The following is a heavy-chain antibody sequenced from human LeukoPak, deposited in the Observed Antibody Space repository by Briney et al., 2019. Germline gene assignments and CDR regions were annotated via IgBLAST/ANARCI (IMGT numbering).Heavy chain of an antibody. V-gene: IGHV1-69*04. D-gene: IGHD6-13*01. Sequence: GASVKVSCKASGGTFGSYAISWVRQAPGQGLEWMGRIIPILNITDYAQKFQGRVTITADKSTTTAFMEVSSLRSEDTAVYYCARVTVDSISWCHYFDHWGQGTLVTVSS. J-gene: IGHJ4*02. CDR3: ARVTVDSISWCHYFDH. CDR1: GGTFGSYA. CDR2: IIPILNIT.